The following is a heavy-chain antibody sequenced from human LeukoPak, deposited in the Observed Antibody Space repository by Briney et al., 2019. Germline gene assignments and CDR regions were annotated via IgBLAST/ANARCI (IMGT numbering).Heavy chain of an antibody. Sequence: GGSLRLFCAASGFTFSSYSMNWVRQAPGKGLEWVSSISSSSSYIYYADSVKGRFTISRDNAKNSLYLQMNSLRAEDTAVYYCARSLWEYYDFWSGADYWGQGTLVTVSS. D-gene: IGHD3-3*01. CDR1: GFTFSSYS. J-gene: IGHJ4*02. V-gene: IGHV3-21*01. CDR2: ISSSSSYI. CDR3: ARSLWEYYDFWSGADY.